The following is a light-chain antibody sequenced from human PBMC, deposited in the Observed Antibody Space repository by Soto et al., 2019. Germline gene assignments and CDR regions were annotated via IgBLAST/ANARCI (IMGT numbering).Light chain of an antibody. CDR2: DVS. V-gene: IGLV2-14*03. CDR3: ISYTNTSPLVV. CDR1: SNDVGGYNY. J-gene: IGLJ2*01. Sequence: QSALTQSASVSGSPGQSITISCTGTSNDVGGYNYVSWYQQRPGKAPKLMIYDVSYRPSGVSNRFSGSKSGNTASLTISGLQAEDEANYYCISYTNTSPLVVFGGGTKLTVL.